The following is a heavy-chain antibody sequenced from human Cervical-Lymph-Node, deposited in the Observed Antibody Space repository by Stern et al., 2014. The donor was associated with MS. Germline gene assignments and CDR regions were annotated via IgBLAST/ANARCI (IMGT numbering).Heavy chain of an antibody. CDR1: GQPLSELA. V-gene: IGHV1-24*01. D-gene: IGHD3-10*01. J-gene: IGHJ4*02. Sequence: VQLVQSGAEVKKPGASGTVSCNVAGQPLSELAMHWLRQLTTRGLEWQGTLDPEAGETDYAQEFPGSLRMTEGTATGTAYITLTALRSEDSAVYYCATDRGVKWGPGTLFTVSS. CDR2: LDPEAGET. CDR3: ATDRGVK.